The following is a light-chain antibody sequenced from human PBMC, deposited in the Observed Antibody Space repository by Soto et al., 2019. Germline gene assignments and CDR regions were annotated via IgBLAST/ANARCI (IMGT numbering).Light chain of an antibody. CDR1: QSISSW. J-gene: IGKJ1*01. CDR2: DAS. V-gene: IGKV1-5*01. Sequence: DIQMTQSPSTLSASVGDRATITCRASQSISSWLAWYQQKPGKAPELLIYDASSLESGVPSRFSGSGSGTEFDFTISSLQPDDFATYYCQQYSSYSRTFGQGTKVEIK. CDR3: QQYSSYSRT.